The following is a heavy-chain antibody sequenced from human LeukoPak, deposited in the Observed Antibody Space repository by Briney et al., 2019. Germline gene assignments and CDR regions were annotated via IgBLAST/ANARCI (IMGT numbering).Heavy chain of an antibody. CDR1: GFTFSSFN. CDR2: ISGNGHNI. Sequence: GGSLRLSCATSGFTFSSFNMNWVRQAPGKGLEWISSISGNGHNIYYADSVKGRFTISRDNAKNSLYLRMNSLRAEDTAVYYCARSIAVAGDDDYWGQGTLVTVSS. J-gene: IGHJ4*02. D-gene: IGHD6-19*01. V-gene: IGHV3-21*04. CDR3: ARSIAVAGDDDY.